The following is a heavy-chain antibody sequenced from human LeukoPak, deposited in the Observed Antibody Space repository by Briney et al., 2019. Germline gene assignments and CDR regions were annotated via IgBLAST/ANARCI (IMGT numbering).Heavy chain of an antibody. D-gene: IGHD3-16*01. J-gene: IGHJ3*02. V-gene: IGHV4-59*01. CDR2: VYSIGRT. CDR1: GGSISTYH. CDR3: AREHSVGGGLDAFDM. Sequence: PSETLSLTCTVSGGSISTYHWNWIRQAPGKGLEWIGYVYSIGRTNSNPTLRSRVTISVDTSKNQFSLRLTSVTAADTAVYYCAREHSVGGGLDAFDMWGQGTMVTVSS.